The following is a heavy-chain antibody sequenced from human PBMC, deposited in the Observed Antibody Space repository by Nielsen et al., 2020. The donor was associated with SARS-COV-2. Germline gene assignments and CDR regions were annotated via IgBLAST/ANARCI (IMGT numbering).Heavy chain of an antibody. Sequence: GESLKISCAASGFTFSSYDMHWVRQATGKGLEWVSAIGTAGDTYYPGSVKGRFTISRENAKNTLYLQMNSLRAEDTAVYYCAKGGELDSHDYGDQYHFDYWGQGTLVTVSS. CDR1: GFTFSSYD. V-gene: IGHV3-13*04. CDR2: IGTAGDT. D-gene: IGHD4-17*01. CDR3: AKGGELDSHDYGDQYHFDY. J-gene: IGHJ4*02.